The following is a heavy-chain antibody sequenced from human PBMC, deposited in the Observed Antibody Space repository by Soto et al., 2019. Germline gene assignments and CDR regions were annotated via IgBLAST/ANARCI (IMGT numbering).Heavy chain of an antibody. CDR3: ARLSGDHSAFFSYGMDA. CDR2: IGPDGSNI. Sequence: PGGSLRLSCAASGFIFSSHWMHWVRQAPGKGLVGVSHIGPDGSNIWEADSVQGRFTISRDNARNTLSLQMSSLRADDTAVYYCARLSGDHSAFFSYGMDAWGQGTTVTVSS. D-gene: IGHD2-21*01. J-gene: IGHJ6*02. V-gene: IGHV3-74*01. CDR1: GFIFSSHW.